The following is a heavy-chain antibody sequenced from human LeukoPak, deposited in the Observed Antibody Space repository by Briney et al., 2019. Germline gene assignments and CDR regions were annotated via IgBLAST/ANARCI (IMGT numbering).Heavy chain of an antibody. D-gene: IGHD3-9*01. CDR2: IWYDGSNK. V-gene: IGHV3-33*06. Sequence: PGGSLRLSCAASGFTFSSYGMHWVRQAPGKGREWVAVIWYDGSNKYYADSVKGRFTISRDNSKNTLYLQMNSLRAEDTAVYYCANGADRYFDYYYMDVWGKGTTVTVSS. CDR1: GFTFSSYG. J-gene: IGHJ6*03. CDR3: ANGADRYFDYYYMDV.